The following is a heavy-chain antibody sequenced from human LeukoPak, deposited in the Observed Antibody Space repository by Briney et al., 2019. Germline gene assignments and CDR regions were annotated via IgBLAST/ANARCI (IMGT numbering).Heavy chain of an antibody. CDR1: GFTFDDYG. V-gene: IGHV3-20*04. CDR3: AKDFANSYGSGSYSFDY. J-gene: IGHJ4*02. CDR2: INWNGGST. Sequence: GAGGSLRLSCAASGFTFDDYGMSWVRQAPGKGLEWVSGINWNGGSTGYADSVKGRFTISRDNAKNSLYLQMNSLRAEDTAVYYCAKDFANSYGSGSYSFDYWGQGTLVTVSS. D-gene: IGHD3-10*01.